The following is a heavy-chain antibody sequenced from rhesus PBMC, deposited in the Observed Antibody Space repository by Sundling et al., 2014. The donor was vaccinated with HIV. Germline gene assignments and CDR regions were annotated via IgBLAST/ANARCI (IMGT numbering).Heavy chain of an antibody. CDR3: ARPREYFYSYDY. D-gene: IGHD5-12*01. CDR1: GGSISSHY. J-gene: IGHJ4*01. CDR2: IYSSAGST. V-gene: IGHV4-160*01. Sequence: QVQLQESGPGLVKPSETLSLTCAVSGGSISSHYWSWIRQPPGKGLEWIGYIYSSAGSTFYNPSLKSRVTISKDTSKNQFSLKLSSVTAADTAVYYCARPREYFYSYDYWGRGSPGHRLL.